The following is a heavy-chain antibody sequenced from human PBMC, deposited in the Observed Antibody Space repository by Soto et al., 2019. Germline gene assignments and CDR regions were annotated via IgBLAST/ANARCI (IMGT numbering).Heavy chain of an antibody. CDR3: ARDLGATTSYGMDV. Sequence: QVHLVESGGGVVQPGSSLRLSCAASGLTFSASGFHWVRQAPGQGLDWVAVISYDGKKKFYAEAVKGRFTISRDNSNNTLILQMHSLRDEDTAVYYCARDLGATTSYGMDVWGQGTTVTVSS. J-gene: IGHJ6*02. D-gene: IGHD3-16*01. CDR2: ISYDGKKK. V-gene: IGHV3-33*01. CDR1: GLTFSASG.